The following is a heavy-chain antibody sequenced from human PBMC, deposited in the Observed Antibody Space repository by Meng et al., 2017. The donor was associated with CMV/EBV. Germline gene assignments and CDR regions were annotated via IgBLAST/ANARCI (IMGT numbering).Heavy chain of an antibody. CDR1: GGTFSSYA. D-gene: IGHD2-21*01. V-gene: IGHV1-69*10. CDR2: IIPILGIA. Sequence: SVKVSCKASGGTFSSYAISWVRQAPGQGLEWMGGIIPILGIANYAQKFQGRVTITADKSTSTAYMELSSLRSEDTAVYYCARLGMTILWWLLLCDDWGQGTLVTVSS. CDR3: ARLGMTILWWLLLCDD. J-gene: IGHJ4*02.